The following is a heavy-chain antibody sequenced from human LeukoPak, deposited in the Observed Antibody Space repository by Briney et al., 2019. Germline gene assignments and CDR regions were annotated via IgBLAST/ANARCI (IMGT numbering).Heavy chain of an antibody. Sequence: GGSLRLSCAAAAFPIGRCWMNWVRRAPGKGLEWVADIKRAGSERYYVDSVKGRFTISRDDGKNTLFLQVNSLRAEDMAVDYCSLSGEADWGQGTLVTVSS. V-gene: IGHV3-7*01. CDR3: SLSGEAD. CDR1: AFPIGRCW. CDR2: IKRAGSER. D-gene: IGHD3-3*01. J-gene: IGHJ4*02.